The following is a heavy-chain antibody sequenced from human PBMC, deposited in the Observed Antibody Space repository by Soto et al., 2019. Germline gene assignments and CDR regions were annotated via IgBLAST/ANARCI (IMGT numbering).Heavy chain of an antibody. V-gene: IGHV1-18*01. Sequence: QVQLEQSAPEVKKPGASVKVSCKASGYTFTTYGISWVRQAPGQGLEWMGWIYTHNGNTNYAQNLQGRVIMTADTSTSTAYMELRSLRSDDTAVYYCTREGSAPYYYYGMDAWGQGTTVTVSS. CDR1: GYTFTTYG. J-gene: IGHJ6*02. CDR3: TREGSAPYYYYGMDA. D-gene: IGHD3-10*01. CDR2: IYTHNGNT.